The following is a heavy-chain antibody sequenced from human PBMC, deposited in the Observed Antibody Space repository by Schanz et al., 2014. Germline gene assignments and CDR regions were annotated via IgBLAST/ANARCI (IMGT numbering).Heavy chain of an antibody. Sequence: EVQLVESGGGLVQPGGSLRLSCAASGFTFSSYWMHWVRQVPGKGLEWVSAISGGGGTTYYADSVKGRFTISRDNSKNTRYLQMNSLRAEDTAVYYCARPALWFGDNCFDPWGQGTLGTVSS. D-gene: IGHD3-10*01. J-gene: IGHJ5*02. CDR1: GFTFSSYW. V-gene: IGHV3-74*01. CDR3: ARPALWFGDNCFDP. CDR2: ISGGGGTT.